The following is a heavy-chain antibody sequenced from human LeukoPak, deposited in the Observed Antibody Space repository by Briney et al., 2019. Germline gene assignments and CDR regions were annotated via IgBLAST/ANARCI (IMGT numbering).Heavy chain of an antibody. CDR2: ISGSGGST. J-gene: IGHJ4*02. CDR1: GFTFSSYA. CDR3: ARDPDRYSGSQD. V-gene: IGHV3-23*01. D-gene: IGHD1-26*01. Sequence: GGSLRLSCAASGFTFSSYAMSWVRQAPGKGLEWVSAISGSGGSTYYADSVKGRFTISRDNSKNTVSLQMNSLRAEDTAVYYCARDPDRYSGSQDWGQGTLVTVSS.